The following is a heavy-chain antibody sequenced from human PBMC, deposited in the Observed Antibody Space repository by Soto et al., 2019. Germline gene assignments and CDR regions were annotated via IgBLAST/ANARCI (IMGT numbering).Heavy chain of an antibody. CDR3: ARGEYSSSSSSGEFDY. CDR2: RWYDGSNK. Sequence: GGSLRLSCAASGFTFSDHGIHWVRQAPGRGLEWVSHRWYDGSNKYYADSVKGRFTISRDNSKNTLYLQMNSLRAEDTAVYYCARGEYSSSSSSGEFDYWGQGTLVTVSS. D-gene: IGHD6-6*01. CDR1: GFTFSDHG. J-gene: IGHJ4*02. V-gene: IGHV3-33*01.